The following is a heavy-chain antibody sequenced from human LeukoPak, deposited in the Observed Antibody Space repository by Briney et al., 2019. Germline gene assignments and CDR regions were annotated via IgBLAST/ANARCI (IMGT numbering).Heavy chain of an antibody. CDR2: ISSSSSYI. CDR1: GFTFNTYT. J-gene: IGHJ6*04. Sequence: AGGSLRLSCTASGFTFNTYTMNWVRQAPGKGLEWVSSISSSSSYIYYSDSVKGRFTISRHNAKNSLYLQMNSLRAEDTAVYYCAELGITMIGGVWGKGTTVTISS. CDR3: AELGITMIGGV. D-gene: IGHD3-10*02. V-gene: IGHV3-21*01.